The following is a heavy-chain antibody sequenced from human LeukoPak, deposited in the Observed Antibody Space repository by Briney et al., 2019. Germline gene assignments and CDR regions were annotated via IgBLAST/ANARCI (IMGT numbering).Heavy chain of an antibody. CDR2: IYYSGST. CDR3: ARDFAAAGLDY. J-gene: IGHJ4*02. V-gene: IGHV4-31*02. Sequence: SWVRQAPGKGLEWIGYIYYSGSTYYNPSLKSRVTISVDTSKNQFSLKLSSVTAADTAVYYCARDFAAAGLDYWGQGTLVTVSS. D-gene: IGHD6-13*01.